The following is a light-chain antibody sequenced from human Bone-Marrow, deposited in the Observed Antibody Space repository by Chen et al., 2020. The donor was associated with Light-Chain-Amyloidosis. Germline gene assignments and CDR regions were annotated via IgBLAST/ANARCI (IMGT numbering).Light chain of an antibody. CDR2: EVT. CDR3: SSYTSTNTLV. V-gene: IGLV2-14*01. J-gene: IGLJ1*01. Sequence: QSALTQPASVSGSPGQSITISCTGTSSDVGGDNHVSWYQQHPDKAPKLMIYEVTNRPSWVPYRFSGSKSDNTASLTISGLQTEDEADYFCSSYTSTNTLVFGSGTRVTVL. CDR1: SSDVGGDNH.